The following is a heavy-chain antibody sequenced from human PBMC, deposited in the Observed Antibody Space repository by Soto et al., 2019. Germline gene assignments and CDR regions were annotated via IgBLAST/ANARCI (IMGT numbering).Heavy chain of an antibody. CDR3: VKDGSSGWPYFYDMDV. V-gene: IGHV3-30*18. Sequence: QVQLVESGGGVVQPGRSLRLSCAASGFTFSSYGMHWVRQAPGKGLEWVAVISYDGRNKYYADAVKGRFTISRDNSKNTLYLQMSSLRAEDTAVYYCVKDGSSGWPYFYDMDVWGQGTTVTASS. D-gene: IGHD6-19*01. CDR2: ISYDGRNK. J-gene: IGHJ6*02. CDR1: GFTFSSYG.